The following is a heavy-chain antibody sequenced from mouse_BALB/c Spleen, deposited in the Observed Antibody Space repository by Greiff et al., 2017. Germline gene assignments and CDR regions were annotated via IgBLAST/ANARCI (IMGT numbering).Heavy chain of an antibody. CDR2: INPGSGGT. D-gene: IGHD3-2*01. CDR1: GYAFTNYL. Sequence: QVQLQQSGAELVRPGTSVKVSCKASGYAFTNYLIEWVKQRPGQGLEWIGVINPGSGGTNYNEKFKGKATLTADKSSSTAYMQLSSLTSDDSAVYFCARDSSGYPYYAMDYWGQGTSVTVSS. V-gene: IGHV1-54*01. CDR3: ARDSSGYPYYAMDY. J-gene: IGHJ4*01.